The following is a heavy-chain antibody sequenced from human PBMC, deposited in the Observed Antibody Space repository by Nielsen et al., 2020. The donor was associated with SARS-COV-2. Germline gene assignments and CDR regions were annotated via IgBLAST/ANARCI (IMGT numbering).Heavy chain of an antibody. CDR2: IYSDGTS. D-gene: IGHD3-22*01. CDR3: ARIDRTFYYDSSGFGHFYAMDV. J-gene: IGHJ6*02. CDR1: GFTVSTNY. V-gene: IGHV3-53*01. Sequence: GRSLRLSCAAPGFTVSTNYMSWVRQAPGKGLEWVSVIYSDGTSYYADSVKGRFTISRDNSENTLYLQMNSLRAEDSAVYYCARIDRTFYYDSSGFGHFYAMDVWGQGTTVTVSS.